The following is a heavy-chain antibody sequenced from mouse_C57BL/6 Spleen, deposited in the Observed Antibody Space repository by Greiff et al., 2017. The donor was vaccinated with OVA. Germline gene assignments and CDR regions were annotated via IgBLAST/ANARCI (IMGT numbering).Heavy chain of an antibody. CDR3: ASRFYY. V-gene: IGHV1-26*01. CDR2: INPNNGGT. Sequence: EVQLQQSGPELVKPGASVKISCKASGYTFTDYYMNWVKQSHGKSLEWIGDINPNNGGTSYNQKFKGKATLTVDKSSSTAYMELRSLTSEDSAVYYCASRFYYWGQGTTLTVSS. CDR1: GYTFTDYY. J-gene: IGHJ2*01.